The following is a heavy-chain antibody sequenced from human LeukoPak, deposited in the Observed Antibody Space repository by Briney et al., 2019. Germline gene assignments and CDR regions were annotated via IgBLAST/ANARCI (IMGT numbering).Heavy chain of an antibody. CDR2: IIPIFGTA. CDR1: GGTFSSYA. Sequence: SVKVSCKASGGTFSSYAISWVRQAPGQGLEWMGGIIPIFGTANYAQKFQGRVTITADESTSTAYMELSSLRSEDTAVYYCARQDSGSYYFDYWGQGTLVTVSS. V-gene: IGHV1-69*13. D-gene: IGHD1-26*01. CDR3: ARQDSGSYYFDY. J-gene: IGHJ4*02.